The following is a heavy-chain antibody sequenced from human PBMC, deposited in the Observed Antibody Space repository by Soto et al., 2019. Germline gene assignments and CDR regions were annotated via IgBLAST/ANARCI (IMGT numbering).Heavy chain of an antibody. CDR2: ISAYNGNT. CDR1: GYTFTSYG. Sequence: ASVKVSCKASGYTFTSYGISWVRQAPGQGLEWMGWISAYNGNTNYAQKLQGRVTMTTDTSTSTAYMEMRSLRSDEKAVYYCATQMADFDYWGQGTLVTVSS. D-gene: IGHD6-19*01. CDR3: ATQMADFDY. J-gene: IGHJ4*02. V-gene: IGHV1-18*04.